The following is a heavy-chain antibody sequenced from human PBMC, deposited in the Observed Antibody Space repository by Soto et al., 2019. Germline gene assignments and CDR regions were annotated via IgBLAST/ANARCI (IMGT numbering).Heavy chain of an antibody. J-gene: IGHJ5*02. CDR3: ARAVAGPTRAFDP. V-gene: IGHV4-31*03. CDR1: GGSISSGGYY. CDR2: IYYSGST. Sequence: SETLSLTCTVSGGSISSGGYYWSWIRQHPGKGLEWIGYIYYSGSTYYNPSLKSRVTISVDTSKNQFSLKLSSVTAADTAVYYCARAVAGPTRAFDPWGQGTLVTVSS. D-gene: IGHD6-19*01.